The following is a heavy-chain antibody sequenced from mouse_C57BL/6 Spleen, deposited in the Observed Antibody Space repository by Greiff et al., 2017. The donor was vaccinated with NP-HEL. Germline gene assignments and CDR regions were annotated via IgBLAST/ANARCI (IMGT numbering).Heavy chain of an antibody. CDR1: GFNIKDYY. V-gene: IGHV14-1*01. Sequence: EVQLQQSGAELVRPGASVKLSCTASGFNIKDYYMHWVKQRPEQGLEWIGRIDPEDGDTEYAPKFQGKATMTADTSSNTAYLQLSSLTSEDTAVYYCTTCDYSNAWFAYWGQGTLVTVSA. CDR3: TTCDYSNAWFAY. CDR2: IDPEDGDT. J-gene: IGHJ3*01. D-gene: IGHD2-5*01.